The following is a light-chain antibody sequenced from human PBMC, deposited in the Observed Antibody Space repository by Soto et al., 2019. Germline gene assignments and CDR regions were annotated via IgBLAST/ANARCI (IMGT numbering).Light chain of an antibody. V-gene: IGKV3D-15*03. J-gene: IGKJ1*01. CDR1: QYINTR. CDR2: QTS. Sequence: MTQSPSSVSASVGDRVTITCRASQYINTRLAWYQHRTGQAPRPPIYQTSLRAAGIPDRLSASGSGTDFNLTISDVQPEDFALYYCHXRQSWPRTCGQGTKVHI. CDR3: HXRQSWPRT.